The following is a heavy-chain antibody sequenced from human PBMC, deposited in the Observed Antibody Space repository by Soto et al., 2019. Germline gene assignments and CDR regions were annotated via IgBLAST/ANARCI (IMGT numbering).Heavy chain of an antibody. CDR2: IYYSGST. V-gene: IGHV4-61*01. Sequence: ETLSLTCTVSGGSVSSGSYYWSWIRQPPGKGLEWIGYIYYSGSTNYNPSLKSRVTISVDTSKNQFSLKLSSVTAADTAVYYCARDLGQWLVYNAFDIWGQGTMVTVSS. CDR3: ARDLGQWLVYNAFDI. J-gene: IGHJ3*02. D-gene: IGHD6-19*01. CDR1: GGSVSSGSYY.